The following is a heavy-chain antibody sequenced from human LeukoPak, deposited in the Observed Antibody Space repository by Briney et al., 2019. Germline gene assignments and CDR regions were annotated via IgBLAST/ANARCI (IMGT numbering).Heavy chain of an antibody. CDR1: GGSISSSSYY. V-gene: IGHV4-39*07. Sequence: SETLSLTCTVSGGSISSSSYYWGWIRQPPGKGLEWIGEINHSGSTNYNPSLKSRVTISVDTSKNQFSLKLSSVTAADTAVYYCARGGGGWYEDVWGKGTTVTVSS. CDR2: INHSGST. D-gene: IGHD6-19*01. J-gene: IGHJ6*04. CDR3: ARGGGGWYEDV.